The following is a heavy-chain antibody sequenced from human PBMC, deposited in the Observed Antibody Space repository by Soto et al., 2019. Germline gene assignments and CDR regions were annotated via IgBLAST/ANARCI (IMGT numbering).Heavy chain of an antibody. D-gene: IGHD3-3*01. J-gene: IGHJ6*02. CDR2: ISGSGAST. CDR3: AKATIRFLDTYGMDV. CDR1: GFTFSSYA. V-gene: IGHV3-23*01. Sequence: AGGSLRLSCAASGFTFSSYAMSWVRQGPGKGLEWVSAISGSGASTFYTDSVKGRFTVSRDNSKNTLYLQMNSLRAEDTAVYYCAKATIRFLDTYGMDVWGQGTTVTVSS.